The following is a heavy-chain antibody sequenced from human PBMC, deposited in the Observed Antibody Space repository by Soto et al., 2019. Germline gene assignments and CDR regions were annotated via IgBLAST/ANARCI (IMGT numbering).Heavy chain of an antibody. V-gene: IGHV1-2*04. Sequence: QVQLVQSGAEVKKPGASVKVSCKASGYTFTGYYMRWVRQAPGQGLEWMGWINPNSGGTNYAQKFQGWVTMTRDTSISKAYMELSRLSSDDTAVYYCARDLKTDYGDYPLGMDVWGQGTTVTVSS. CDR1: GYTFTGYY. CDR2: INPNSGGT. D-gene: IGHD4-17*01. CDR3: ARDLKTDYGDYPLGMDV. J-gene: IGHJ6*02.